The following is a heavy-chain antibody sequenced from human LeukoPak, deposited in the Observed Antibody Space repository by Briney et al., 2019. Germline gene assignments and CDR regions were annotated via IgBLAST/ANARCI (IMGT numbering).Heavy chain of an antibody. J-gene: IGHJ4*02. D-gene: IGHD6-6*01. Sequence: ASVKVSCKASGYTFTGYYMHWVRQAPGQGLEWMGWINPNSGGTNYAQKFQGRVTMTRDTSISTAYMELSSLRSEDTAVYYCARDTAGSSSGYWGQGTLVTVSS. V-gene: IGHV1-2*02. CDR2: INPNSGGT. CDR3: ARDTAGSSSGY. CDR1: GYTFTGYY.